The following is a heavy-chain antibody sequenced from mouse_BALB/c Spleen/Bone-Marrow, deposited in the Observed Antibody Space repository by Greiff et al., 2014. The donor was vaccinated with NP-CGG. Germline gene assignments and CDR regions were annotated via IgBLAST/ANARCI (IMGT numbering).Heavy chain of an antibody. CDR2: ISNGGGST. V-gene: IGHV5-12*02. CDR3: ARPLYDGYYVAY. D-gene: IGHD2-3*01. Sequence: EVQLVEPGGGLVQPGGSLKLSCATSGFTFSDYYMYWVRQTPEKRLEWVAYISNGGGSTYYPDTVKGRFTISRDNAKNTLYLQMSRLKSEDTAMYYCARPLYDGYYVAYWGQGTLVTVSA. CDR1: GFTFSDYY. J-gene: IGHJ3*01.